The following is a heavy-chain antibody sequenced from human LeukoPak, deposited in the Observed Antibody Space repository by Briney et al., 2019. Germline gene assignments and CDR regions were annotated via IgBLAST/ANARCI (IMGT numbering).Heavy chain of an antibody. D-gene: IGHD6-13*01. CDR2: IYHSGST. Sequence: PSQTLSLTCAVSGGSISSGGYSWSWIRQPPGKGLEWIGYIYHSGSTYYNPSLKSRVTISVDRSKNQFSLKLSSVTAADTAVYYCARGGGSAIAAADPIGYWGQGTLVTVSS. V-gene: IGHV4-30-2*01. CDR1: GGSISSGGYS. CDR3: ARGGGSAIAAADPIGY. J-gene: IGHJ4*02.